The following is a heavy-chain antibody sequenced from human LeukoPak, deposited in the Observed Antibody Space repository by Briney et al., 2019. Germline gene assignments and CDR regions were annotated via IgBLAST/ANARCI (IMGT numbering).Heavy chain of an antibody. Sequence: SETLSLTCTVSGGSFRTYYWSWIRQPPGKGLEWIGYIFYNEGTSYNPSLKSRVTISVDTSQNQFSLKLSSVTAADTAVYYCARGVKGGSYFFDYWGQGTLVTVSS. J-gene: IGHJ4*02. CDR3: ARGVKGGSYFFDY. D-gene: IGHD1-26*01. CDR1: GGSFRTYY. V-gene: IGHV4-59*01. CDR2: IFYNEGT.